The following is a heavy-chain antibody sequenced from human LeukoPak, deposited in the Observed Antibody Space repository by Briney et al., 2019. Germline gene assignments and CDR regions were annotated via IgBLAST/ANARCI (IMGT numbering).Heavy chain of an antibody. D-gene: IGHD1-26*01. CDR3: AKVSGSVGANFFGWFDP. V-gene: IGHV3-43*02. CDR1: GFTFDDYA. J-gene: IGHJ5*02. CDR2: ISGDGGSP. Sequence: GGSLRLSCAASGFTFDDYAMHWVRQAPGKGLEWVSLISGDGGSPYSADPVKGRFTISRDNSKNSLYLQMNSLRTEDTALYYCAKVSGSVGANFFGWFDPWGQGTLVTVSS.